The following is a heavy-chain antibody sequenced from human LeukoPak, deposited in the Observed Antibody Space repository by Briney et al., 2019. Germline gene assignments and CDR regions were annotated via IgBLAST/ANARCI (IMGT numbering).Heavy chain of an antibody. D-gene: IGHD4-23*01. Sequence: SETLSLTCTVSGGSISSYYWSWIRQPRGKGLEWIGYIYYSGSTNYNPSLKSRVTISVDRSKNQFSLKLSSMTAADTAVYYCARGEPKTIVVTPSDFDIWGQGTMVTVSS. CDR3: ARGEPKTIVVTPSDFDI. V-gene: IGHV4-59*13. J-gene: IGHJ3*02. CDR1: GGSISSYY. CDR2: IYYSGST.